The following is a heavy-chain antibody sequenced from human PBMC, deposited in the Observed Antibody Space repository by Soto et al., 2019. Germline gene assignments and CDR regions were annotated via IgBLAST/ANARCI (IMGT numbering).Heavy chain of an antibody. CDR2: IIPIFGTA. J-gene: IGHJ4*02. V-gene: IGHV1-69*13. Sequence: GASVKVSCKASGGTFSSYAISWVRQAPGQGLEWMGGIIPIFGTANYAQKFQGRVTITADESTSTAYMELSSLGSEDTAVYYCARDKGIAARPNYFDYWGQGTLVTVSS. D-gene: IGHD6-6*01. CDR3: ARDKGIAARPNYFDY. CDR1: GGTFSSYA.